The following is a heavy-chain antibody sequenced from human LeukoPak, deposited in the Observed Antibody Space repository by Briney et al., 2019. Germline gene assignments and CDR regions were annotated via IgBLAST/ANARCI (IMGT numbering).Heavy chain of an antibody. CDR2: IIPILGIA. J-gene: IGHJ4*02. Sequence: SVKVSCKASGGTFSSYTISWVRQAPGQGLEWMGRIIPILGIANYAQKFQGRVTITADKSTSTAYMELSSLRSEDTAVYYCARAKYSCGWPIDYWGQGTLVTVSS. CDR1: GGTFSSYT. CDR3: ARAKYSCGWPIDY. D-gene: IGHD6-19*01. V-gene: IGHV1-69*02.